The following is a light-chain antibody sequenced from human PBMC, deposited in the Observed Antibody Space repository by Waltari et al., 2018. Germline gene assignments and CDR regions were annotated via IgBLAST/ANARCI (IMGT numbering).Light chain of an antibody. V-gene: IGLV1-51*01. CDR2: YNN. CDR1: YSNIGKNY. Sequence: QSVLTQPPSVSAAPGQKVTIPCYGSYSNIGKNYVSWYQQLPGTAPKLLIYYNNKRPSGIPDRFSGSKSGASATLGITGLQTGDEADYYCGTWDATLSAGVFGGGTKVTVL. J-gene: IGLJ3*02. CDR3: GTWDATLSAGV.